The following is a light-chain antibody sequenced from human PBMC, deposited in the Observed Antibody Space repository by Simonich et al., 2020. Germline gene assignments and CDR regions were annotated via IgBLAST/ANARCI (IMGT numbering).Light chain of an antibody. V-gene: IGKV4-1*01. CDR1: KSVLYSSNNKNY. CDR2: WAS. J-gene: IGKJ3*01. CDR3: QQYYSTPPIT. Sequence: DIVMTQSPDSLAVSLGERATINCKSSKSVLYSSNNKNYLAWYQQKPVQPPKLLIYWASTRESGVPDRFSGSGSGTDFTLTISSLQAEDVAVYYCQQYYSTPPITFGPGTKVDIK.